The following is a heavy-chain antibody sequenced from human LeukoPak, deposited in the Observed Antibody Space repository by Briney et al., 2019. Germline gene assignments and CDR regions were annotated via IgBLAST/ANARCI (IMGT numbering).Heavy chain of an antibody. V-gene: IGHV4-59*01. Sequence: SETLSLTCTVSGGSISPYFGSWFRQPPGKGLEWIGYISYTGSTIYSPSLKSRVTISVDTSKNQFSLQLTSVTAADTAVYYCARDDYRGVTNFDPWGQGTLVTVSS. J-gene: IGHJ5*02. D-gene: IGHD3-10*01. CDR1: GGSISPYF. CDR3: ARDDYRGVTNFDP. CDR2: ISYTGST.